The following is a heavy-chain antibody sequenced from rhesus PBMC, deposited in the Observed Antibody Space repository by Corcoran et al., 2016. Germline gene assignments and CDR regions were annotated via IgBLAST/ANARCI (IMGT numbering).Heavy chain of an antibody. J-gene: IGHJ4*01. D-gene: IGHD4-23*01. CDR1: GYTFTDYY. Sequence: EVQLVQSGAEVKKPGASVKISCTASGYTFTDYYLHWLRQAPVKGLEWMGRVDPEDGEARHAQKLQDRVTINADTSTDTDYMELSSLRSEDTAVYYCATGGSKSLDYWGQGVLVTGSS. CDR2: VDPEDGEA. V-gene: IGHV1-111*02. CDR3: ATGGSKSLDY.